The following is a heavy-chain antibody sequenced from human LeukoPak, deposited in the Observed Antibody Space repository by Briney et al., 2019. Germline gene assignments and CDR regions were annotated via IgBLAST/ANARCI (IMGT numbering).Heavy chain of an antibody. V-gene: IGHV3-21*01. J-gene: IGHJ4*02. Sequence: GGSLRLSCAASGFTFSSYAMSWVRQAPGKGLEWVSSITSSSSSMYSADSVKGRLTISRDNAKNSLYLQMNSLRAEDTAVYYCARDLAWGGYWGQGTLVTVSS. CDR3: ARDLAWGGY. D-gene: IGHD7-27*01. CDR1: GFTFSSYA. CDR2: ITSSSSSM.